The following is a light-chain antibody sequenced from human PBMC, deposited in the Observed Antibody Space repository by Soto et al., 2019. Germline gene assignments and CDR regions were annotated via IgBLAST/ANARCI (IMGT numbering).Light chain of an antibody. V-gene: IGKV1-5*03. CDR1: QSISTW. J-gene: IGKJ2*01. CDR2: KAS. Sequence: DIQMTQSPSTLSASVGDRVTITCRASQSISTWLAWYQQKPGKAPNLLIYKASNLESGVPSRFSGSGSGTDFTLTISGLQRDDFATYYCQQYETYYTFGQWTKLEIK. CDR3: QQYETYYT.